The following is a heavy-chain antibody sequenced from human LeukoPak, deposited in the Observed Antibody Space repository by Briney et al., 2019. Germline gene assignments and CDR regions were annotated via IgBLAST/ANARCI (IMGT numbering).Heavy chain of an antibody. V-gene: IGHV4-61*09. CDR2: IYSSGST. CDR1: GGSISSGSYY. CDR3: ARGRTHYFDSSGYYYFDY. J-gene: IGHJ4*02. D-gene: IGHD3-22*01. Sequence: ASETLSLTCTVSGGSISSGSYYWSWTRQPAGKGLEWIGHIYSSGSTNYNPSLKSRVTISLDASKNQFSLKLSSVTAADTAVYYCARGRTHYFDSSGYYYFDYWGQGTLVTVSS.